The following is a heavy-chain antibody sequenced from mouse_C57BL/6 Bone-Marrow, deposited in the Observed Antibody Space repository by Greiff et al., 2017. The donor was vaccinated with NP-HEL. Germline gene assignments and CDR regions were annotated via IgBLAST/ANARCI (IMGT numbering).Heavy chain of an antibody. CDR3: ARTELLRCDY. Sequence: EVMLVESGGDLVKPGGSLKLSCAASGFTFSSYGLSWVRQTPDKRLEWVATISSGGSYTYYPDSVKGRFTISRDNAKNTLYLQMSSLKSEDTAMYYCARTELLRCDYWGQGTTLTVSS. D-gene: IGHD1-1*01. V-gene: IGHV5-6*01. CDR1: GFTFSSYG. CDR2: ISSGGSYT. J-gene: IGHJ2*01.